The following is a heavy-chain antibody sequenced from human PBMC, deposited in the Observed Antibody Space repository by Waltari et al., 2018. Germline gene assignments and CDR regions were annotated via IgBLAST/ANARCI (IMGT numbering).Heavy chain of an antibody. Sequence: EVQLVESGGGLVKPGGSLRLSCAASGFTFSSYSMTWVRQAPGKGPEWVSSISSSSSYIYYADSVKGRFTISRDNAKNSLYLQMNSLRAEATAVYYCARDLQWLVFDYWGQGTLVTVSS. V-gene: IGHV3-21*01. CDR2: ISSSSSYI. CDR3: ARDLQWLVFDY. D-gene: IGHD6-19*01. J-gene: IGHJ4*02. CDR1: GFTFSSYS.